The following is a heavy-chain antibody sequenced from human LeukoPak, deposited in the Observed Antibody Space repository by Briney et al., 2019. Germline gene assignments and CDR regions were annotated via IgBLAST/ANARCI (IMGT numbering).Heavy chain of an antibody. CDR1: GFTFSSYS. D-gene: IGHD1-1*01. Sequence: PGGSLRLSCATSGFTFSSYSMNWVRQAPGKGLEWVANIREDGSGKYYVNSVKGRFTISRDNAKNSLYLQMNSLRAEDTAVYYCARGQDWNHDYWGQGTLVTVSS. CDR2: IREDGSGK. V-gene: IGHV3-7*01. J-gene: IGHJ4*02. CDR3: ARGQDWNHDY.